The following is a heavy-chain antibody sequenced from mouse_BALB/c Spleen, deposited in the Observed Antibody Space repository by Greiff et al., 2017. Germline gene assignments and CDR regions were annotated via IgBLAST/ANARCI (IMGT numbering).Heavy chain of an antibody. CDR2: ILRGSGST. J-gene: IGHJ4*01. V-gene: IGHV1-9*01. Sequence: QVQLQQSGAELMKPGASVKISCKATGYTFSSYWIEWVKQKPGHGLEWIGEILRGSGSTDYKEKFTGKATFTEDTSSNTVDMQLSSRTAEDSAVYYCGRLGYAMDYWGQGTTLTVSS. D-gene: IGHD4-1*01. CDR1: GYTFSSYW. CDR3: GRLGYAMDY.